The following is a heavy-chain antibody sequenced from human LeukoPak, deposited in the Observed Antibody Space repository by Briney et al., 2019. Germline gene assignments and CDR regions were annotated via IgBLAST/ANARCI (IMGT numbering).Heavy chain of an antibody. CDR3: ARGLWLSLGAFDI. CDR1: GGSFSGYY. J-gene: IGHJ3*02. CDR2: INHSGST. Sequence: SDTLSLTCAVYGGSFSGYYWIWIRQPPGKGLEWIGEINHSGSTNYNPSLKSRVTISVDTSKNQFSLKLSSVTAADTAVYYCARGLWLSLGAFDIWGQGTMVTVSS. V-gene: IGHV4-34*01. D-gene: IGHD5-12*01.